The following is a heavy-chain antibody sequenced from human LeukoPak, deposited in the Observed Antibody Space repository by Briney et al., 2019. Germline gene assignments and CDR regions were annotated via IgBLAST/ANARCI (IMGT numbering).Heavy chain of an antibody. Sequence: ASVKVSCKASGYTFTGYYMHWVRQAPGQGLEWMGWINPNSGGTNYAQKFQGWVTMTRDTSISTAYMELSRLRSDDTAVYYCARDRAGLVRFNMGYGMDVWGQVTTVTVSS. CDR1: GYTFTGYY. V-gene: IGHV1-2*04. CDR2: INPNSGGT. J-gene: IGHJ6*02. D-gene: IGHD6-19*01. CDR3: ARDRAGLVRFNMGYGMDV.